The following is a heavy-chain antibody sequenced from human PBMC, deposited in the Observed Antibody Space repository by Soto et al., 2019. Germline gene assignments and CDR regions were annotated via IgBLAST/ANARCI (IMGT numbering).Heavy chain of an antibody. CDR1: GYTFTSYA. D-gene: IGHD5-18*01. Sequence: GASVKVSCKASGYTFTSYAMHWVRQAPGQRLEWMGWINAGNGNTKYSQKFQGRVTITRDTSASTAYMELSSLRSEDTAVYYCARDKQYRSWIQLRRVFDYWGQGTLVTVSS. V-gene: IGHV1-3*01. CDR2: INAGNGNT. CDR3: ARDKQYRSWIQLRRVFDY. J-gene: IGHJ4*02.